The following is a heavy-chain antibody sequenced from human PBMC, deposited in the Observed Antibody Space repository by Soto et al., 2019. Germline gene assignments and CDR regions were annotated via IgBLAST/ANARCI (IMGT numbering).Heavy chain of an antibody. D-gene: IGHD6-19*01. J-gene: IGHJ4*02. CDR1: GFTFSSYA. V-gene: IGHV3-23*01. CDR3: AKTRVAGTWLRLFDY. Sequence: EVQLLESGGGLVQPGGSLRLSCAASGFTFSSYAMSWVRQAPGKGLEWFSAISGSGGSTYYADSVKGRFTISRDNSKNTLYLQMNSLRAEDTAVYYCAKTRVAGTWLRLFDYWGQGTLVTVSS. CDR2: ISGSGGST.